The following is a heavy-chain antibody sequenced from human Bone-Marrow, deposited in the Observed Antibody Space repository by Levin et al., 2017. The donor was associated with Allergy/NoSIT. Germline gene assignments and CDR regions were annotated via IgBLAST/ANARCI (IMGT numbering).Heavy chain of an antibody. V-gene: IGHV3-74*01. CDR1: GFTFSIYW. CDR3: SGTLTPTSRFDP. J-gene: IGHJ5*02. CDR2: INTDGTTT. Sequence: SCAASGFTFSIYWMHWVRQAPGRGLEWVARINTDGTTTNYAGSVRGQFTISRDNAENMVYLQMNSLRGEDTAVYYCSGTLTPTSRFDPWGQGTRVTVSS.